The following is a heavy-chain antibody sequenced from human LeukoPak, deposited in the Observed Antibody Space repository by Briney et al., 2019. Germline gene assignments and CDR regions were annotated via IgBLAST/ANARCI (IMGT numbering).Heavy chain of an antibody. CDR2: IYSGGST. J-gene: IGHJ2*01. CDR3: AKNGCRGYSGYDCWYFDL. CDR1: GFTFSSYS. Sequence: GGSLRLSCAASGFTFSSYSMNWVRQAPGKGLEWVSVIYSGGSTYYADSVKGRFTISRDNSKNTPYLQMNSLRAEDTAVYYCAKNGCRGYSGYDCWYFDLWGRGTLVTVSS. V-gene: IGHV3-53*01. D-gene: IGHD5-12*01.